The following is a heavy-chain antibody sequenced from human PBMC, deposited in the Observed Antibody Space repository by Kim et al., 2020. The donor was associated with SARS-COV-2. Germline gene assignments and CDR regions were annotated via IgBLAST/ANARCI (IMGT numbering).Heavy chain of an antibody. CDR3: ARGDGGY. D-gene: IGHD2-21*01. Sequence: SSSPKYYDDSVKGRFTISRDNAKNSLYLQMNSLRDEDSAVYYCARGDGGYWGQGTLVTVSS. J-gene: IGHJ4*02. V-gene: IGHV3-48*02. CDR2: SSSPK.